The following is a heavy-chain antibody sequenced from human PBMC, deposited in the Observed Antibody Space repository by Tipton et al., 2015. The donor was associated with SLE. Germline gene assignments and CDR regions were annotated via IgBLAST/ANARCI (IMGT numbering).Heavy chain of an antibody. CDR2: IKQDGSEK. CDR1: GFTFSSYW. Sequence: SLRLSCAASGFTFSSYWMSWVRQAPGKGLEWVANIKQDGSEKYYVDSVKSRFTISRDNAKNSLYLQMNSLRAEDTAVYYCARDSDYYDSSSLDYWGQGTLVTVSS. J-gene: IGHJ4*02. CDR3: ARDSDYYDSSSLDY. D-gene: IGHD3-22*01. V-gene: IGHV3-7*05.